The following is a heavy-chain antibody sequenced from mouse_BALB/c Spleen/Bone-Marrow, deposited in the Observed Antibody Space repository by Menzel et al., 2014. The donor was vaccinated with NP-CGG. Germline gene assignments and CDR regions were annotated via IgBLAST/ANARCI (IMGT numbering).Heavy chain of an antibody. CDR3: ARRVYYDYDGGAWFAY. D-gene: IGHD2-4*01. CDR1: GYAFTSYD. CDR2: IFPGDGST. Sequence: LVESGAELVKPGASVKLSCKASGYAFTSYDINWVRQRPEQGLEWIGWIFPGDGSTKYNEKFKGKATMTTDKSSSTAYMQLSRLTSEDSAVYFWARRVYYDYDGGAWFAYWGQGTLVTVSA. V-gene: IGHV1-85*01. J-gene: IGHJ3*01.